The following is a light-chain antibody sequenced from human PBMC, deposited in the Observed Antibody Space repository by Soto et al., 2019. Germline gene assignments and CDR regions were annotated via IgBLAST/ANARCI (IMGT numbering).Light chain of an antibody. CDR2: AAS. CDR3: QQYYSYPRT. Sequence: IQMTQSPSTLSASVGDRVTMTCRASQSISSWLAWYQQKPGKAPKLLIYAASTLQSGVPSRFSGSGSGTDFTLTISCLQSEDFATYYCQQYYSYPRTFGQGTKVDIK. V-gene: IGKV1-5*01. J-gene: IGKJ1*01. CDR1: QSISSW.